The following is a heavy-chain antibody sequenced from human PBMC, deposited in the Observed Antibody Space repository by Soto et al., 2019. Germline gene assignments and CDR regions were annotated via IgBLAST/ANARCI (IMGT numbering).Heavy chain of an antibody. V-gene: IGHV3-7*01. CDR2: IKQDGSET. CDR1: EFTFCSYW. CDR3: ARDQGTVGAATTMVY. D-gene: IGHD4-17*01. Sequence: GSLRLSCATSEFTFCSYWMGWVRQARGKGLEWVANIKQDGSETYYVDSVKGRFTISRDNAQNTLYLQMNSLRAEDTAVYYCARDQGTVGAATTMVYWSQGS. J-gene: IGHJ4*02.